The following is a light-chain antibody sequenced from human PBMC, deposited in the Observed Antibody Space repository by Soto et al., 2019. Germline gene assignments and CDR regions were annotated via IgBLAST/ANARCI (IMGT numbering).Light chain of an antibody. CDR3: QQSYSRPLT. J-gene: IGKJ1*01. Sequence: DIQMTQSPSSLSASVGDRVTITCRASQSISFYLNWYQQKPGKAPNLLIYAASSLQSGVPSRFSSSGSGTDFTLTISSLQPEDFATYHCQQSYSRPLTFGQGTKVEI. CDR1: QSISFY. V-gene: IGKV1-39*01. CDR2: AAS.